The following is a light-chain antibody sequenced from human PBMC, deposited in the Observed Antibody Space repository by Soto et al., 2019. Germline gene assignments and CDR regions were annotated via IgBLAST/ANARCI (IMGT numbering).Light chain of an antibody. CDR2: ATS. V-gene: IGKV3-11*01. Sequence: EVVLPQSPATLSLSPGEGATLSCRASQSIGNYVAWYQQKPGQAPRLLIYATSNRATGIPARFRGSWSGTDFTLTITSLEPEDFAVYDCQQYGSSSRTFGQGTKVDIK. CDR1: QSIGNY. CDR3: QQYGSSSRT. J-gene: IGKJ1*01.